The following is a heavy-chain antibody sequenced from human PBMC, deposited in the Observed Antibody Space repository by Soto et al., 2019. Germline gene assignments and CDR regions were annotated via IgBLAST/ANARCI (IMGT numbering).Heavy chain of an antibody. Sequence: APEKIFSRASGYTFTTYDLSWVRQAPGQELEWMVWISPYSGNTKYAQKLQGRVTMTTDTSTNTAYVELRSLRSDDTAVYYCARERSGDSLTFDPWGQVTRVSVS. CDR2: ISPYSGNT. V-gene: IGHV1-18*01. D-gene: IGHD4-4*01. J-gene: IGHJ5*02. CDR1: GYTFTTYD. CDR3: ARERSGDSLTFDP.